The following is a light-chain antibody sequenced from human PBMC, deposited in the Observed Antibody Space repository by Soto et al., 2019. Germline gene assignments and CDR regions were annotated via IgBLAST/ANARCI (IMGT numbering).Light chain of an antibody. CDR2: DAS. V-gene: IGKV1-5*01. CDR1: QIISSR. CDR3: QHYNSYSCA. J-gene: IGKJ1*01. Sequence: DIHISQNKSTLSASFGDRVPIPCRASQIISSRLDWYQQKPRKAPKLLIYDASSLESGVPSRFSGRGSGAEFTLTIFSLQPEEFSAFCFQHYNSYSCAFGQGAMVEI.